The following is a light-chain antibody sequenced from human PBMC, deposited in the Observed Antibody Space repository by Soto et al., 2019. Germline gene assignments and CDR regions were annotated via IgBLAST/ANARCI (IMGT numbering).Light chain of an antibody. CDR1: SSYVGRYMY. CDR3: TSYTSTSTPYV. CDR2: DVY. V-gene: IGLV2-14*01. J-gene: IGLJ1*01. Sequence: QSALTQPASVSGSPGQSITISCAGTSSYVGRYMYVSWYQQHPGKAPKLIIYDVYNRPSGVSNRFSGSKSGNTASLTISGLQAEDEAAYYCTSYTSTSTPYVFGGGTKVTVL.